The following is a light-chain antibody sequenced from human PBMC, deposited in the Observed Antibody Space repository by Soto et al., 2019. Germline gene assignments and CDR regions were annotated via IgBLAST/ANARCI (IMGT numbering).Light chain of an antibody. CDR3: QQYNNWPWT. CDR1: QSVSSN. V-gene: IGKV3-15*01. J-gene: IGKJ1*01. Sequence: EIVMTQSPATLSVYPGERATLSCRASQSVSSNLAWYQQKPGQAPRLLIYGASTRATGVPARFSGSGSGTECTLTISSLQSEDFAVYYCQQYNNWPWTFCQGTKVEIK. CDR2: GAS.